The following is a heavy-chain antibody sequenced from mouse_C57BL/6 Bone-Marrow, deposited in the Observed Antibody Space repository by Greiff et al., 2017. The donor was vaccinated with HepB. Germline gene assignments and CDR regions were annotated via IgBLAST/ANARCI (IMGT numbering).Heavy chain of an antibody. CDR3: ARERGYGPFAY. V-gene: IGHV1-81*01. D-gene: IGHD2-2*01. Sequence: VQLQQSGAELARPGASVKLSCKASGYTFTSYGISWVKQRTGQGLEWIGDIYPRSGNTYYNEKFKGKATLTADKSSSTACMELRSLTSEDSAVYFCARERGYGPFAYWGQGTRVTVSA. CDR2: IYPRSGNT. CDR1: GYTFTSYG. J-gene: IGHJ3*01.